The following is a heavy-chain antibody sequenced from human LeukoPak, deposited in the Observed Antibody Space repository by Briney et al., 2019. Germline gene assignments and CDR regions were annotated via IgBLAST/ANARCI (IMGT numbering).Heavy chain of an antibody. CDR1: EFTFSSYA. V-gene: IGHV3-23*01. Sequence: GGSLRLSCVVSEFTFSSYAMSWVRQAPGKGLDWVAGISGGGATTDYADSVKGRFTISRDNSKNTLFLQMNSLRAGDTAVYYCAKDIVLMVYALFDYWGQGTLVTVS. CDR3: AKDIVLMVYALFDY. D-gene: IGHD2-8*01. J-gene: IGHJ4*02. CDR2: ISGGGATT.